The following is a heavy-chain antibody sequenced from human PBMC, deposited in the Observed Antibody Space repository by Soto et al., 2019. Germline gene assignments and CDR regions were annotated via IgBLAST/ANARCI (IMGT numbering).Heavy chain of an antibody. V-gene: IGHV3-23*01. CDR2: IGGSGANT. CDR1: GFTFSIYA. Sequence: VQLLESGGGLVQPGGSLRLSCAASGFTFSIYAMTWVRQAPGKGLEWLSTIGGSGANTYYANSVKGRFTISSDNSKNTLYLRMNSLRAEDTAVYYCAMSRYSSSWYTYWGQGTLVTVSS. D-gene: IGHD6-13*01. CDR3: AMSRYSSSWYTY. J-gene: IGHJ4*02.